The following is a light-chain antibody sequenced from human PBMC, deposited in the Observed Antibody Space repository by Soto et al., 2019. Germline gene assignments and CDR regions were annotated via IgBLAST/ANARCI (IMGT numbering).Light chain of an antibody. CDR3: QQYDSSPAGT. CDR2: GAS. CDR1: QSVSSSY. Sequence: EIVLTQSPGTLSLSPGERATLSCRASQSVSSSYLAWYQQKPGQAPRLLIYGASSRATGIPDRFSGSGSGTDFTLTISRLEPEDFAVCYCQQYDSSPAGTFGQGTKV. V-gene: IGKV3-20*01. J-gene: IGKJ1*01.